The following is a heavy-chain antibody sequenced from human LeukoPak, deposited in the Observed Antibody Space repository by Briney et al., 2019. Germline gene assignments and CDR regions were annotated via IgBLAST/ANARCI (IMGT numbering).Heavy chain of an antibody. CDR1: GFTVSSNY. Sequence: PGGSLRLYCAASGFTVSSNYMSWVRQAPGKGLEWFSVIYSGGSTYYADSVKGRFTISRDNSKNTLYLQMNSLRAEDTAVYYCARDPPSLWFGELLEEGMNWFDPWGQGTLVTVSS. J-gene: IGHJ5*02. D-gene: IGHD3-10*01. CDR3: ARDPPSLWFGELLEEGMNWFDP. CDR2: IYSGGST. V-gene: IGHV3-66*01.